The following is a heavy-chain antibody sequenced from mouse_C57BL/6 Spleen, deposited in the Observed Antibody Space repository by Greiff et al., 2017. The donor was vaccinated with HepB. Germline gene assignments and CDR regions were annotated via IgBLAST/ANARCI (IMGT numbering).Heavy chain of an antibody. V-gene: IGHV1-85*01. CDR3: AIDYYYGSSYDGFAY. CDR2: IYPRDGST. D-gene: IGHD1-1*01. J-gene: IGHJ3*01. Sequence: QVQLQQSGPELVKPGASVKLSCKASGYTFTSYDINWVKQRPGQGLEWIGWIYPRDGSTKYNEKFMGKATLTVDTSSSTAYMQLSSLTSEDSAVYYCAIDYYYGSSYDGFAYWGQGTLVTVSA. CDR1: GYTFTSYD.